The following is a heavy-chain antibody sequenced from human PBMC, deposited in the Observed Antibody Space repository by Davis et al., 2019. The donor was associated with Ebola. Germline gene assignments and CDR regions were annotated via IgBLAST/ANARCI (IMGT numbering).Heavy chain of an antibody. CDR3: ARGSYWDYYYGMDV. V-gene: IGHV1-2*06. J-gene: IGHJ6*04. D-gene: IGHD2-8*02. CDR1: GYTFTGYY. Sequence: ASVKVSCKASGYTFTGYYMHWVRQAPGQGLEWMGRINPNSGGTNYAQKFQGRVTMTRDTSISTAYMELSRLRSDDTAVYYCARGSYWDYYYGMDVWGKGTTVTVSS. CDR2: INPNSGGT.